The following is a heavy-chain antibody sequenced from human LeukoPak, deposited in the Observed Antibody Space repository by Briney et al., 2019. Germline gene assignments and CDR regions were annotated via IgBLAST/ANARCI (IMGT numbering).Heavy chain of an antibody. J-gene: IGHJ4*02. CDR2: IRNREKSYTI. Sequence: GGSPRLSCAASGFTFSDHYMDWVRQAPGKGLEWVGRIRNREKSYTIEYAASVKGRFTISRDDSKNSLYLQMNSLKTEDTAVYYCARRFSGIYSGIDYWGQGTLVTVSS. D-gene: IGHD1-26*01. CDR3: ARRFSGIYSGIDY. CDR1: GFTFSDHY. V-gene: IGHV3-72*01.